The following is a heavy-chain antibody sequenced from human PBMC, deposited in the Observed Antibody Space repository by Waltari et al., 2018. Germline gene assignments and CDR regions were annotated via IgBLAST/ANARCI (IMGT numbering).Heavy chain of an antibody. CDR3: ASLRVYLWG. CDR1: GGAFGVSS. J-gene: IGHJ4*02. D-gene: IGHD6-13*01. CDR2: INHSGST. V-gene: IGHV4-34*01. Sequence: VHLHRWGAGLLKPSATLSPPSPVLGGAFGVSSWTWIRQPPGKGLEWIGEINHSGSTNYNPSLKSRVTISVDTSKNQFSLKLSSVTAADTAVYYCASLRVYLWGWGQGTLVTVSS.